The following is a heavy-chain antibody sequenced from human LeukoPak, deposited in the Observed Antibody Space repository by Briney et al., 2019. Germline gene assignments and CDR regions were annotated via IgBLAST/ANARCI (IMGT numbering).Heavy chain of an antibody. CDR1: GGSISSHY. CDR3: ARKSSGWFDS. Sequence: SETLSLTCTVSGGSISSHYWGWIRQSPGKGLEWIGYIYYSGTTNYNPSLKSRVTISLDASKSQFSLKLTSVTAADTAVYHCARKSSGWFDSWGRGTLVTVSS. CDR2: IYYSGTT. D-gene: IGHD3-10*01. J-gene: IGHJ5*01. V-gene: IGHV4-59*11.